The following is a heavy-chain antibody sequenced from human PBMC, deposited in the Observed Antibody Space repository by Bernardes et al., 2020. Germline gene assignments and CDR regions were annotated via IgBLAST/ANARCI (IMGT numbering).Heavy chain of an antibody. CDR1: GYTFTSYY. V-gene: IGHV1-46*01. J-gene: IGHJ6*03. Sequence: ASVKVSCKASGYTFTSYYMHWVRQAPGQGLDWMGIINPSGGSTSSAQKFQGRVTMTRDTSTSTVYMELSSLRSEDTAVYYCARDGGGTGTTAGNYYYYYMDVWGKGTTVTVSS. CDR2: INPSGGST. CDR3: ARDGGGTGTTAGNYYYYYMDV. D-gene: IGHD1-7*01.